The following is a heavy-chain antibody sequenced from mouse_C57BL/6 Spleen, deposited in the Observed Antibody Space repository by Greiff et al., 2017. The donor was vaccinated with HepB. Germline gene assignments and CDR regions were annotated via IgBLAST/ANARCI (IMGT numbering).Heavy chain of an antibody. Sequence: EVQLVESGGGLVKPGGSLKLSCAASGFTFSSYAMSWVRQTPEKRLEWVATISDGGSYTYYPDNVKGRFTISRDNAKNNLYLQMSHLKSEDTAMYYCARDPVGSSPYYFDYWGQGTTLTVSS. D-gene: IGHD1-1*01. CDR1: GFTFSSYA. CDR2: ISDGGSYT. V-gene: IGHV5-4*01. CDR3: ARDPVGSSPYYFDY. J-gene: IGHJ2*01.